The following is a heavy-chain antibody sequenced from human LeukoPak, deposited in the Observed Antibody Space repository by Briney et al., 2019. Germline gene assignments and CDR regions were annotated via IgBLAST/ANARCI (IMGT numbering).Heavy chain of an antibody. V-gene: IGHV4-30-4*01. D-gene: IGHD6-19*01. CDR2: IYYNGST. CDR3: ARERYSSGWYWDYFDY. CDR1: GGSISSGDYY. Sequence: SETLSLTCTVSGGSISSGDYYWSWIRQPPGKGLEWIGYIYYNGSTYYNPSLKSRVTISVDTSKNQFSLKLSSVTAADTAVYYCARERYSSGWYWDYFDYWGQGTLVTVSS. J-gene: IGHJ4*02.